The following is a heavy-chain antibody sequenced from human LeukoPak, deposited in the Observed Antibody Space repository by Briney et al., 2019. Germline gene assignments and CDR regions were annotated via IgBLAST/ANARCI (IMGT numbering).Heavy chain of an antibody. Sequence: RTGGSLKLSCAASGFTFSDYYMSWIRQPPGKGLEWIGEINHSGSTNYNPSLKSRVTISVDTSKNQFSLKLSSVTAADTAVYYCAGGKGYSSGWYGRNWFDPWGQGTLVTVSS. CDR3: AGGKGYSSGWYGRNWFDP. CDR1: GFTFSDYY. D-gene: IGHD6-19*01. V-gene: IGHV4-34*01. CDR2: INHSGST. J-gene: IGHJ5*02.